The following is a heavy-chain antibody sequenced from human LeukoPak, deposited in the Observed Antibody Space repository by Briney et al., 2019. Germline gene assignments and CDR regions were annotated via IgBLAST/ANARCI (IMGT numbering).Heavy chain of an antibody. Sequence: PSQTLSLTCTVSGGSISSGTYYWSWIRQHPGKGREWIGYIYNSGSTYYNPSLKSRVIISVDTSKNQFSLKLTSVSAADTAVYYCARDYSSGGLGVDYWGQGTLVTVSS. CDR1: GGSISSGTYY. CDR3: ARDYSSGGLGVDY. V-gene: IGHV4-31*03. J-gene: IGHJ4*02. CDR2: IYNSGST. D-gene: IGHD6-19*01.